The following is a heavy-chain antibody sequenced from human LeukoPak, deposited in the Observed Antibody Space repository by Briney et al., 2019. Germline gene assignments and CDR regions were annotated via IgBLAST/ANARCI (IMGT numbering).Heavy chain of an antibody. CDR1: GGSISSYY. CDR2: IYYSGST. J-gene: IGHJ4*02. D-gene: IGHD3-10*01. Sequence: SETLSLTCTVSGGSISSYYRSWIRQPPGKGLEWIGYIYYSGSTNYNPSLKSRVTISVDTSKNQFSLKLSSVTAADTAVYYCARGLYYGSGSYYYFDYWGQGTLVTVSS. V-gene: IGHV4-59*01. CDR3: ARGLYYGSGSYYYFDY.